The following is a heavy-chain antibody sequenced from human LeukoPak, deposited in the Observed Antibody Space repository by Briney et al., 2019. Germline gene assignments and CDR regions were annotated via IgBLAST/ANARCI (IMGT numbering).Heavy chain of an antibody. V-gene: IGHV4-4*07. J-gene: IGHJ6*03. CDR1: GGSISSYY. CDR3: AREDDIPGYYYYMDV. CDR2: IYTSGST. D-gene: IGHD3-9*01. Sequence: PSETLSLTCTVSGGSISSYYWSWIRQPAGKGLEWIGRIYTSGSTNYNPSLKSRVTMSVDTSKNQFSLKLSSVTAADTAVYYCAREDDIPGYYYYMDVWGKGTTVTVSS.